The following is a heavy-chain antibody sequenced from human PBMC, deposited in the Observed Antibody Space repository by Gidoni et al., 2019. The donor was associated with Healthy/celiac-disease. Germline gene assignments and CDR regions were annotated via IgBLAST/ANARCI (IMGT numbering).Heavy chain of an antibody. D-gene: IGHD4-17*01. CDR1: GGSFSGYY. V-gene: IGHV4-34*01. CDR3: AATRYGDYET. CDR2: INHSGST. J-gene: IGHJ5*02. Sequence: QVQLQQWGAGLLKPSETLSLTCAVYGGSFSGYYWSWIRQPPGKGLEWIGEINHSGSTNYNPSLKSRVTISVDTSKNQFSLKLSSVTAADTAVYYCAATRYGDYETWGQGTLVTVSS.